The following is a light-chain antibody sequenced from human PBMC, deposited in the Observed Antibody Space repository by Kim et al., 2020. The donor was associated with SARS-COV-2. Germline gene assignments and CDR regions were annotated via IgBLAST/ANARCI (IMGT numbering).Light chain of an antibody. CDR2: WNN. Sequence: GQRLTISGSGSISNIAVNSVYWFQQLPGTAPKLLIYWNNQRPSGVPDRFSGSKSGTSAYLAISGLRSGDEADYYCAAWDGSLSGVVFGGGTQLTVL. CDR3: AAWDGSLSGVV. J-gene: IGLJ2*01. CDR1: ISNIAVNS. V-gene: IGLV1-47*01.